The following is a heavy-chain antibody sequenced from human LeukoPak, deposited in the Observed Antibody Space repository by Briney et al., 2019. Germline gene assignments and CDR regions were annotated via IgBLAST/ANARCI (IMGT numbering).Heavy chain of an antibody. V-gene: IGHV3-23*01. D-gene: IGHD2-2*02. CDR3: AKGLGTSCYTGIDY. CDR2: IGGSGGCT. Sequence: GGSLRLSCAASGFTFSSYAMSWVRQAPGKGLGWVSVIGGSGGCTYYAGSVKGRFTISRDSSKNTLYLQMDSLRAEDTAVYYCAKGLGTSCYTGIDYWGQGALVTVSS. CDR1: GFTFSSYA. J-gene: IGHJ4*02.